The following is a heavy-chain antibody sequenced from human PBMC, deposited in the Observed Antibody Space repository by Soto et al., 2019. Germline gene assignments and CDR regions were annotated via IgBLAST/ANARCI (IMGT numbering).Heavy chain of an antibody. CDR1: GFTFSSYA. CDR2: ISYDGSNK. Sequence: QVQLVESGGGVVQPGRSLRLSCAASGFTFSSYAMHWVRKAPGKGLEWVAVISYDGSNKYYADSVKGRFTISRDNSKNTLYLQMNSLRAEDTAVYYCASAPPWVSDYWGQGTLVTVSS. V-gene: IGHV3-30-3*01. D-gene: IGHD1-26*01. J-gene: IGHJ4*02. CDR3: ASAPPWVSDY.